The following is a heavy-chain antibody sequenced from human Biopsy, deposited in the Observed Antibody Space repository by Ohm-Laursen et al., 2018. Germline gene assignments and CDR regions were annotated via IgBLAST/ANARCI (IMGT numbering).Heavy chain of an antibody. J-gene: IGHJ3*02. V-gene: IGHV4-4*07. Sequence: SETLSLTCTVSGGSLSTYYWSWIRQPAGKGLEWIGRISSSGSTNYNPSLRSRVTLSMDTSKRQFSLKMSFVTAADTAVYYCARWTPEYDSSRYYLDAFDIWGQGTMVTVSS. CDR3: ARWTPEYDSSRYYLDAFDI. D-gene: IGHD3-22*01. CDR1: GGSLSTYY. CDR2: ISSSGST.